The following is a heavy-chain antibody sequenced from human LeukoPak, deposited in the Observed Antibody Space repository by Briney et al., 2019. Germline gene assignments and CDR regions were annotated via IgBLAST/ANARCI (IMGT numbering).Heavy chain of an antibody. CDR2: INHSGST. V-gene: IGHV4-34*01. CDR3: ARVKKNYYDSSGYCY. Sequence: PSETLSLICAVYGGSFSGYYWSWIRQPPGKGLEWIGEINHSGSTNYNPSLKSRVTISVDTSKNQFSLKLSSVTAADTAVYYCARVKKNYYDSSGYCYWGQGTLVTVSS. J-gene: IGHJ4*02. D-gene: IGHD3-22*01. CDR1: GGSFSGYY.